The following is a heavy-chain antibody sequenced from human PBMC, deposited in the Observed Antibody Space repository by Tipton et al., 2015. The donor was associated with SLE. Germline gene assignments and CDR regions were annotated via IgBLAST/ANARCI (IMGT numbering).Heavy chain of an antibody. D-gene: IGHD3-16*01. CDR2: IFYTGST. V-gene: IGHV4-59*01. Sequence: GLVKPSETLSLTCTVSGGSISSYFWTWIRQPPGKGLEWIGHIFYTGSTRYNPSLKSRVTISVDTSKSQIFLKMSSVTAPDTAVYYCARDSLNWGSYYHGMDVWGQGTTVTVSS. CDR1: GGSISSYF. CDR3: ARDSLNWGSYYHGMDV. J-gene: IGHJ6*02.